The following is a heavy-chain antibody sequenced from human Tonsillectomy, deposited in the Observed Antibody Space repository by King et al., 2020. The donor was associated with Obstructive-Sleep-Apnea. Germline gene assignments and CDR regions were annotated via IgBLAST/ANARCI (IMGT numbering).Heavy chain of an antibody. CDR3: ARGGVAGQFDY. V-gene: IGHV3-9*03. CDR2: ISWNSDNI. D-gene: IGHD6-19*01. J-gene: IGHJ4*02. CDR1: GFKFDDYA. Sequence: VQLVESGGGLVQPGRSLRLSCAASGFKFDDYAMYWVRQAPGKGLEWVSGISWNSDNIAYTDSLKGRFTISRDNAKNSLYLQMNSLRVEDMAFYYCARGGVAGQFDYWGQGTLVTVS.